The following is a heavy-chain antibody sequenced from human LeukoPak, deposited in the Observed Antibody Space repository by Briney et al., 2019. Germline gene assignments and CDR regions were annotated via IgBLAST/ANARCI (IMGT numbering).Heavy chain of an antibody. J-gene: IGHJ4*02. CDR1: EFTVSSNY. Sequence: PGGSLRLSCADSEFTVSSNYMSWVRQAPGKGLEWVSVIYSGGSTYYADSVKGRFTIFRDNSKNTLYLQMNSLRAEDTAVYYCARYYYGSGSSLDYWGQGTLVTVSS. CDR3: ARYYYGSGSSLDY. V-gene: IGHV3-66*01. D-gene: IGHD3-10*01. CDR2: IYSGGST.